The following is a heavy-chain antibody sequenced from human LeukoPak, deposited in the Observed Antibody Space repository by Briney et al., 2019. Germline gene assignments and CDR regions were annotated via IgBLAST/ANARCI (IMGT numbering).Heavy chain of an antibody. J-gene: IGHJ2*01. CDR3: AKDEVGPLYSSGFRPPLSSLFDL. V-gene: IGHV3-20*04. D-gene: IGHD6-19*01. CDR1: GFSFDDYG. Sequence: GGSLRLSCAASGFSFDDYGMSWVRQAPGKGLEWVAGINWNSDSTGYTDSVKGRFTISRDNAKNSLYLQMNSLRAEDTAVYYCAKDEVGPLYSSGFRPPLSSLFDLWGRGTLVTVSS. CDR2: INWNSDST.